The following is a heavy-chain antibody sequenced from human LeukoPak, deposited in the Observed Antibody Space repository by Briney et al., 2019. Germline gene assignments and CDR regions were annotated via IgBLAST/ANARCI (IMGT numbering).Heavy chain of an antibody. CDR2: IYYTGST. Sequence: SVTLSLTCGVSGGSVSSSSYYWGWIRQPPGKGLEWIADIYYTGSTYYNASLKSRVTISVDTSKNQLSLNLGSVTAADTAVYYCTRRRPGAWFDPWGQGTLVTVSS. CDR3: TRRRPGAWFDP. V-gene: IGHV4-39*01. D-gene: IGHD3-10*01. CDR1: GGSVSSSSYY. J-gene: IGHJ5*02.